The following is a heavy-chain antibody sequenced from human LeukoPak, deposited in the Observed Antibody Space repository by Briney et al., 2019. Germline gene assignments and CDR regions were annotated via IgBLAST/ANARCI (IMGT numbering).Heavy chain of an antibody. V-gene: IGHV3-23*01. D-gene: IGHD6-13*01. J-gene: IGHJ4*02. CDR1: GFTFNNYA. CDR3: ARRSGSSWSSFDY. Sequence: GGSLRLSCAASGFTFNNYAMNWVRQAPGKGLEWVSGISGLGGSTYYAPSVKGRLTISRDNFGNMLYLHLDSLRVEDTAIYYCARRSGSSWSSFDYWGQGALVTVSS. CDR2: ISGLGGST.